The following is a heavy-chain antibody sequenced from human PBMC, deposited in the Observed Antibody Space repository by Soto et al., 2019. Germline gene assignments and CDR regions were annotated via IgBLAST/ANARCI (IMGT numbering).Heavy chain of an antibody. CDR3: ARSDRAMVRGVIIGSY. Sequence: QVQLVQSGAEVKKPGASVKVSCTASGYTFTSYGISWVRQAPGQGLEWMGWISAYNGNTNYAQKLQGRVTMTTDTSTSTAYMELRSLRSDDTAVYYCARSDRAMVRGVIIGSYWGQGTLVTVSS. V-gene: IGHV1-18*01. CDR2: ISAYNGNT. J-gene: IGHJ4*02. D-gene: IGHD3-10*01. CDR1: GYTFTSYG.